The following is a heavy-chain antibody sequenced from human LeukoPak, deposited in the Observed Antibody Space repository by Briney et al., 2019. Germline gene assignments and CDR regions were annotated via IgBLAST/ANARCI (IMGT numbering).Heavy chain of an antibody. CDR2: IKQDGSEK. D-gene: IGHD3-10*01. J-gene: IGHJ4*02. CDR3: ARDRRSGGTYGFL. Sequence: GGSLRLSCAASGFTVSNNYMSWVRQAPGKGLGWVANIKQDGSEKYYVDSVKGRFTISRDNAKNSLYPQMNSLRAEDTAVYYCARDRRSGGTYGFLGGQGTLVTVSS. V-gene: IGHV3-7*01. CDR1: GFTVSNNY.